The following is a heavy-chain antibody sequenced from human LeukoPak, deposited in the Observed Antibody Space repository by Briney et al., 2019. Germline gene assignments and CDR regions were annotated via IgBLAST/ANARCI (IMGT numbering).Heavy chain of an antibody. J-gene: IGHJ4*02. CDR2: INHSGST. CDR3: ARGMYYYDGCGDY. CDR1: GGSFSGYY. V-gene: IGHV4-34*01. Sequence: SETLSLTCAVYGGSFSGYYWSWIRQPPGKGLEWIGEINHSGSTNYNPSLKSRVTISINTSKNQFSLNLTSVTAADTAVYYCARGMYYYDGCGDYWGQGIQVTVSS. D-gene: IGHD3-16*01.